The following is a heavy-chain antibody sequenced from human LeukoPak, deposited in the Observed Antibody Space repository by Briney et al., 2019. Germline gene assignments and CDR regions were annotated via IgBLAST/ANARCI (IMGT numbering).Heavy chain of an antibody. Sequence: GGSLRLSCAASGFTFSSYWMHWVRQAPGKGLVWVSRINSDGSSTSYADSVKGRFTISRDNAKNTLYLQMNSLRAEDTAVYYCARGVYDSSGYYHYWGQGTLVTVSS. J-gene: IGHJ4*02. V-gene: IGHV3-74*01. CDR1: GFTFSSYW. CDR3: ARGVYDSSGYYHY. CDR2: INSDGSST. D-gene: IGHD3-22*01.